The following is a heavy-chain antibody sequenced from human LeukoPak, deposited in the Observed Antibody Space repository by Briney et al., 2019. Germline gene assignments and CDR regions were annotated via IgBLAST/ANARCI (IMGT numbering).Heavy chain of an antibody. V-gene: IGHV3-7*01. J-gene: IGHJ4*02. Sequence: GGSLRLSCAASGFTFSSHGMTWIRQAPGKGLEWVASIKKDVGAKFYVDSVKGRFTISRDNAKNSLYLHMNSLRVEDTAVYHCARDHDSSGFSDYWGQGTLVTVSS. CDR1: GFTFSSHG. D-gene: IGHD3-22*01. CDR3: ARDHDSSGFSDY. CDR2: IKKDVGAK.